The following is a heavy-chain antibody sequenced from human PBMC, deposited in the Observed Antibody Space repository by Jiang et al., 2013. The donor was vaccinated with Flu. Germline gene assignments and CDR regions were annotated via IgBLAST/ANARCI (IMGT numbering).Heavy chain of an antibody. CDR3: ARGRFPTVWGSGSVYYFDY. Sequence: GSGLVKPSETLSLTCTVYGGSFSGYYWSWIRQPPGKGLEWIGEINHSGSTNYNPSLKSRVTISVDTSKNQFSLKLSSVTAADTAVYYCARGRFPTVWGSGSVYYFDYWGQGTLVTVSS. CDR1: GGSFSGYY. V-gene: IGHV4-34*01. CDR2: INHSGST. D-gene: IGHD3-16*01. J-gene: IGHJ4*02.